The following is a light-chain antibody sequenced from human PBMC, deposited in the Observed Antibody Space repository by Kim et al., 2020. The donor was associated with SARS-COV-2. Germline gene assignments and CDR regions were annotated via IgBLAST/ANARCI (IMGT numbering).Light chain of an antibody. CDR1: QGISSY. CDR2: AAS. V-gene: IGKV1-8*01. J-gene: IGKJ4*01. Sequence: IRMTQSPSSFSASTGDRVTITCRASQGISSYLAWYQQKPGNAPKLLIYAASTMQSGVPSRFSGSGSGTDFTLTISCLQSEDFATYYCQQYYSYPLTFGGGTRVDIK. CDR3: QQYYSYPLT.